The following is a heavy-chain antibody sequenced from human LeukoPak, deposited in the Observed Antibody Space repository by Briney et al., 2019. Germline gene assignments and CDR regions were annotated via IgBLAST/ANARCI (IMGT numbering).Heavy chain of an antibody. J-gene: IGHJ4*02. CDR3: AKDSLDYVWGSYRSSNFDY. Sequence: GGSLGLSCAASGFTFSSYALSWVRQAPGKGLEWVAFIRYDGSNKYYADSVKGRFTISRDNSKNTLYLQMNSLRAEDTAVYYCAKDSLDYVWGSYRSSNFDYWGQGTLVTVSS. CDR1: GFTFSSYA. CDR2: IRYDGSNK. D-gene: IGHD3-16*02. V-gene: IGHV3-30*02.